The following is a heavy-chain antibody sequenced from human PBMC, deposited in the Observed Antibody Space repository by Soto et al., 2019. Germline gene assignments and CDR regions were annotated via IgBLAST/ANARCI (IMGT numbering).Heavy chain of an antibody. CDR1: GGSISSSSYY. V-gene: IGHV4-39*01. D-gene: IGHD6-19*01. CDR2: IYYSGST. Sequence: QLQLQESGPGLVKPSETLSLTCTVSGGSISSSSYYWGWIRQPPGKGLEWIGSIYYSGSTYYNPSLKGRVTISVATSKTQFSLRLRSVTAADTAVYYCASPSRGWPPIDYWGQGTLVTVSS. J-gene: IGHJ4*02. CDR3: ASPSRGWPPIDY.